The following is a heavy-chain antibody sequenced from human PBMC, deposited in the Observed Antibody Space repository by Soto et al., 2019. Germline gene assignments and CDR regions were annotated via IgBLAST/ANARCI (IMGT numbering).Heavy chain of an antibody. CDR1: GGTFSSYA. V-gene: IGHV1-69*13. CDR2: IIPIFGTA. D-gene: IGHD3-10*01. J-gene: IGHJ6*02. CDR3: ARLDYYGSGSPLGEDV. Sequence: SVKVSCKASGGTFSSYAISWVRQAPGQGLEWMGGIIPIFGTANYAQKFQGRVTITADESTSTAYMELSSLRSEDTAVYYCARLDYYGSGSPLGEDVWGQGTTVTVSS.